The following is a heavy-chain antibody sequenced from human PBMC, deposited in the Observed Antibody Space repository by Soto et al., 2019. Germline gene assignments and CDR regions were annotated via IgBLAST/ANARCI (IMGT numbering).Heavy chain of an antibody. CDR1: GGTFSNDI. CDR3: ARGYTFPFDP. D-gene: IGHD1-26*01. J-gene: IGHJ5*02. CDR2: IIPRLDTT. V-gene: IGHV1-69*08. Sequence: GASVEVSCKTSGGTFSNDIITWVRQAPGQGLEWMGRIIPRLDTTNYAQKFQGRVTITRDTSASTAYMELSSLRSEDTAVYYCARGYTFPFDPWGQGTLVTAPQ.